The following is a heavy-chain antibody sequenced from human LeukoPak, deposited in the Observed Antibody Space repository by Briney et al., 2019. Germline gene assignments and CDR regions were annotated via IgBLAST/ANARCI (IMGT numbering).Heavy chain of an antibody. J-gene: IGHJ4*02. V-gene: IGHV4-31*03. CDR2: IYYSGST. D-gene: IGHD5-24*01. CDR1: GGSISSGGYY. CDR3: AIGRDGYNFSY. Sequence: SETLSLTCTVSGGSISSGGYYWSWIRQHPGKGLEWIGYIYYSGSTYYNPSLKSRVTTSVDTSKNQFSLKLSSVTAADTAVYYCAIGRDGYNFSYWGQGTLVTVSS.